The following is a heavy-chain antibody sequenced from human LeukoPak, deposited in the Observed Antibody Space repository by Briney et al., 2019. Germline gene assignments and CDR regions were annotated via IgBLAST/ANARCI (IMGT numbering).Heavy chain of an antibody. CDR2: IYHSGST. Sequence: PSQTLSLTCTVSGGSISSGGYYWSWIRQPPGKGLEWIGYIYHSGSTYYNPSLKSRVTISVDTSKNQFSLKLSSVTAADTAVYYCARGGSYKGSDYWGQGTLVTVSS. V-gene: IGHV4-30-2*01. CDR3: ARGGSYKGSDY. J-gene: IGHJ4*02. D-gene: IGHD3-10*01. CDR1: GGSISSGGYY.